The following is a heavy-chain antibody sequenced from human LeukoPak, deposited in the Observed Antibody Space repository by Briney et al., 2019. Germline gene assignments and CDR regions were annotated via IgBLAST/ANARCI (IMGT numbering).Heavy chain of an antibody. CDR3: ARDRRGQNDYSIDFDY. V-gene: IGHV4-4*07. D-gene: IGHD4-11*01. J-gene: IGHJ4*02. Sequence: SETLSLTCTVSGGSISSYYWSWIRQPAGKGLEWIGRIYTSGSTNYNPSLKSRVTMSVDTSKTQFSLKLSSVTAADTAVYYCARDRRGQNDYSIDFDYWGQGTLVTVSS. CDR1: GGSISSYY. CDR2: IYTSGST.